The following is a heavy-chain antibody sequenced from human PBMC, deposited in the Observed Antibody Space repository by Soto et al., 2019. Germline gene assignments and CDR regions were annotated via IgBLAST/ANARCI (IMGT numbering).Heavy chain of an antibody. CDR1: GYSFTTYW. J-gene: IGHJ5*01. D-gene: IGHD1-7*01. CDR3: SRRERYELNWFDS. Sequence: GESLKISCKGSGYSFTTYWIAWVRQMPGKGLEWMGIIYPGDSDTRYSPSFQGQVTISADKSTSTAYLHLNSLKASDTGMYYFSRRERYELNWFDSWGQGTLVTGSS. CDR2: IYPGDSDT. V-gene: IGHV5-51*01.